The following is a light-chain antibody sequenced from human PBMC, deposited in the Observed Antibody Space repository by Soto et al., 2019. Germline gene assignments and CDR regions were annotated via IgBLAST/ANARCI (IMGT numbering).Light chain of an antibody. Sequence: EIVLTQSPGTLSLSPGERATLSCRASQSVSSSFLAWYQQKPGQAPRLLIYGASNRATGIPDRFSGSGSGTDFTLTTSRLEPEDFAVYYCQQYDSSPWTFGQGTKVEIK. CDR2: GAS. CDR1: QSVSSSF. J-gene: IGKJ1*01. CDR3: QQYDSSPWT. V-gene: IGKV3-20*01.